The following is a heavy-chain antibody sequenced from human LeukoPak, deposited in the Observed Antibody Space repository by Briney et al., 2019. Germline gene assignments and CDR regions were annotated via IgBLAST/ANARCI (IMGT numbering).Heavy chain of an antibody. CDR2: ISYDGSNK. Sequence: GGSLRLSCAASGFTFSSYGMHWVSQAPGKGLEWVAVISYDGSNKYYADSVKGRFTISRDNSKNTLYLQMNSLRAEDTAVYYCAKGQADYGDYHDAFDIWGQGTMVTVSS. D-gene: IGHD4-17*01. J-gene: IGHJ3*02. V-gene: IGHV3-30*18. CDR1: GFTFSSYG. CDR3: AKGQADYGDYHDAFDI.